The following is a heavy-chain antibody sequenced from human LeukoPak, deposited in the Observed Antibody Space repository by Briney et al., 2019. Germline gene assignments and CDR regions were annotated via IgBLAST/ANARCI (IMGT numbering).Heavy chain of an antibody. CDR3: AREATTGYAFDI. CDR2: IIPIFGTA. J-gene: IGHJ3*02. CDR1: GGTFSSYA. Sequence: ASVTVSFKASGGTFSSYAISWVRQAPGQGLEWMGGIIPIFGTANYAQKFQGRVTITTDESTSTANMELSSLRSEDTAVYYCAREATTGYAFDIWGQGTMVTVSS. V-gene: IGHV1-69*05. D-gene: IGHD1-26*01.